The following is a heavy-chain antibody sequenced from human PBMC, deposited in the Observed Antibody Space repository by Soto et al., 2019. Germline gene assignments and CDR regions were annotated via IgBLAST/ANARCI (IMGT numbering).Heavy chain of an antibody. D-gene: IGHD6-19*01. CDR2: IIPLFRRP. CDR3: VRDFVSVAGPTDP. V-gene: IGHV1-69*13. J-gene: IGHJ5*02. Sequence: ASVKVSCKASGGTLNNFFVSWVRQAPGQGLEWVGGIIPLFRRPSRAEKFQDRVIISADASTSSAYLELFDLTSDDTAVYYCVRDFVSVAGPTDPWGQGTLVTVSS. CDR1: GGTLNNFF.